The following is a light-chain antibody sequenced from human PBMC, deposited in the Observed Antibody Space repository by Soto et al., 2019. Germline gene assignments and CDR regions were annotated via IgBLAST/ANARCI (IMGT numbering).Light chain of an antibody. Sequence: QPVLTQSPSASASLGASVKLICTLSSGHSSYAIAWHQQQPEKGPRYLMKLNSDGSHSKGDGIPDRFSGSSSGAERYLTISSLQSEDEADYYCQTWGTGMVFGEGTKLTVL. CDR1: SGHSSYA. CDR3: QTWGTGMV. J-gene: IGLJ2*01. CDR2: LNSDGSH. V-gene: IGLV4-69*01.